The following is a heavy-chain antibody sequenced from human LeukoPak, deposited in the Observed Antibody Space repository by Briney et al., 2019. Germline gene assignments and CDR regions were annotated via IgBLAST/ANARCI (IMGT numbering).Heavy chain of an antibody. J-gene: IGHJ4*02. Sequence: GGSLRLSCAASGITLRNARMSWVRQAPGKGLEWVGLIKSKADGGTTDYAAPVKARFTISRDDSKNTLYLQMNSLKTEDTAVYYCTADYYGDYWGQGTLVTVSS. CDR3: TADYYGDY. V-gene: IGHV3-15*01. D-gene: IGHD1-26*01. CDR1: GITLRNAR. CDR2: IKSKADGGTT.